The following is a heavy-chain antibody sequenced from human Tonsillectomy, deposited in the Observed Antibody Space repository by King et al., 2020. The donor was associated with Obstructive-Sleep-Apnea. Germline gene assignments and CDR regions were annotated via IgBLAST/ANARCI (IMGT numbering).Heavy chain of an antibody. J-gene: IGHJ3*02. V-gene: IGHV3-30*18. Sequence: QLVQSGGGVVQPGRSLRLSCAASGFTFSSYGMHWVRQAPGKGLEWVAVISYDGSNKYYADSVKGRFTISRDNSKNTLYLQMNSLRAEDTAVYYCAKDLEYYYDSSGYDAFDIWGQGTMVTVSS. CDR2: ISYDGSNK. CDR1: GFTFSSYG. CDR3: AKDLEYYYDSSGYDAFDI. D-gene: IGHD3-22*01.